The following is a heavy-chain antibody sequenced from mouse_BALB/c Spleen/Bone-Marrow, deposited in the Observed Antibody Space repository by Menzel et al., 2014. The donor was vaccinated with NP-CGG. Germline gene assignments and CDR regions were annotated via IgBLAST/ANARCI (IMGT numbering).Heavy chain of an antibody. CDR1: GFSLSSYS. CDR2: IWAGGGT. Sequence: VKLVESGPGLVAPSQSLSITCTVSGFSLSSYSVHWVRQPPGKGLEWLGVIWAGGGTNYNSALMSRLSISKDNSKTQALLKINSLQTDDTAMYYRARTYFYGMDYWGQGTSVTVSS. V-gene: IGHV2-9*02. J-gene: IGHJ4*01. CDR3: ARTYFYGMDY. D-gene: IGHD1-1*01.